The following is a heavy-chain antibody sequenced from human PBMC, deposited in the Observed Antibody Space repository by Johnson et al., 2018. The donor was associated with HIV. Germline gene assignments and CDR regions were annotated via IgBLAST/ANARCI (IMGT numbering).Heavy chain of an antibody. Sequence: QVQLVESGGGVVQPGRSLRLSCAASGFTFSSYPMHWVRQAPGKGLQWVAVISYDGSNKYYADSVKGRFTISRDNSKNTLYLQMNSLRAEDTAVYYCARDDIRDGKSFDIWGQGTMVTVSS. J-gene: IGHJ3*02. V-gene: IGHV3-30*14. CDR1: GFTFSSYP. CDR3: ARDDIRDGKSFDI. CDR2: ISYDGSNK.